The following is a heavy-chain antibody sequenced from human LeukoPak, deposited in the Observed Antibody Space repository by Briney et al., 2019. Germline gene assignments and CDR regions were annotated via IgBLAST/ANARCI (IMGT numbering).Heavy chain of an antibody. CDR3: ARDLRLFGEAPYD. CDR2: ILYDGSNE. J-gene: IGHJ4*02. Sequence: TGGSLRLSCAASGFTLSSYTMHWVRQAPGKGLEWVAVILYDGSNEYYAKSVKGRFTISRDNSKNTLYLQMNSLRIEDTAVYYCARDLRLFGEAPYDWGQGTLVTVSS. V-gene: IGHV3-30*04. CDR1: GFTLSSYT. D-gene: IGHD3-10*02.